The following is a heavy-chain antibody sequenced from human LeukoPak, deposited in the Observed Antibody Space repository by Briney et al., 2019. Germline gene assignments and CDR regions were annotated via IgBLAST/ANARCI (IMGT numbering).Heavy chain of an antibody. Sequence: ASVKVSCKASGYTFTSYDINWVRQATGQGLEWMGWMNPNSGNTGYAQKFRGRVTMTRNTSISTAYMELSSLRSEDTAVYYCARVDYYYYGMDVWGQGTTVTVSS. CDR3: ARVDYYYYGMDV. CDR2: MNPNSGNT. J-gene: IGHJ6*02. V-gene: IGHV1-8*01. CDR1: GYTFTSYD.